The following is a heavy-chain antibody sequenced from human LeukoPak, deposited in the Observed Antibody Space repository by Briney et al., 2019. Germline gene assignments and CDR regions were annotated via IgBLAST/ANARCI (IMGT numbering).Heavy chain of an antibody. Sequence: PGGSLRLSCAASGFTFSDYYMSWIRQAPGKGLEWVAFIRYDGSNKYYADSVKGRFTISRDNSKNTLYLQMNSLRAEDTAVYYCAKDPGRDGYNWGDYWGQGTLVTVSS. CDR1: GFTFSDYY. V-gene: IGHV3-30*02. CDR2: IRYDGSNK. J-gene: IGHJ4*02. CDR3: AKDPGRDGYNWGDY. D-gene: IGHD5-24*01.